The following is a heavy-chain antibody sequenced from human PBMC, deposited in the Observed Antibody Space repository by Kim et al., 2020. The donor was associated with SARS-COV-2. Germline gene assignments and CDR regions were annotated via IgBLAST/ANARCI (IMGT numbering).Heavy chain of an antibody. CDR3: ARDRVAGKGNTYYYYGMDV. V-gene: IGHV3-66*01. D-gene: IGHD6-19*01. Sequence: GRVTISRDNSKNTLYLQMNSLRAEDTAVYYCARDRVAGKGNTYYYYGMDVWGQGTTVTVSS. J-gene: IGHJ6*02.